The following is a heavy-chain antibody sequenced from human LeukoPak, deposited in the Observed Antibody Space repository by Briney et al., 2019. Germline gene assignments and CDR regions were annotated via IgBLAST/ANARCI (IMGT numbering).Heavy chain of an antibody. CDR3: ARAYPQQLATVAFDI. J-gene: IGHJ3*02. D-gene: IGHD6-13*01. Sequence: SETLSLTCTVSAGSISSTYYWGWIRQPPGKGLEWIGSIYYSGTTYYNPSLKSRVTMSVDTSKNQFSLKLGSVTAADTAVYFCARAYPQQLATVAFDIWGQGTTVTVSS. V-gene: IGHV4-39*07. CDR2: IYYSGTT. CDR1: AGSISSTYY.